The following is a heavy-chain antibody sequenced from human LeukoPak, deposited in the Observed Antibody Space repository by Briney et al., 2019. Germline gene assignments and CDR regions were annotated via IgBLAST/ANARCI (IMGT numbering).Heavy chain of an antibody. J-gene: IGHJ4*02. CDR2: ISDSGGST. Sequence: GGSLRLSCAVYGITLSNYGMSWVRQAPGKGLEWVAGISDSGGSTNYADSVKGRFTISRDNPKNTLYLQMNSLRAEDTAVYFCAKRGVVIRVILVGFHEEAYYFDSRGQGALVTVSS. V-gene: IGHV3-23*01. D-gene: IGHD3-22*01. CDR1: GITLSNYG. CDR3: AKRGVVIRVILVGFHEEAYYFDS.